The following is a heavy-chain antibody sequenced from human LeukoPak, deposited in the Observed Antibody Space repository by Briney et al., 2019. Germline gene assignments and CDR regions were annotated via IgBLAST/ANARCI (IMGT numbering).Heavy chain of an antibody. CDR1: GFTFSSYG. Sequence: GRSLRLSCAASGFTFSSYGMHWVRQAPGKGLEWVAVISYDGSNKYYGDSVKGRFTISRDNSKNTLYLQMNSLRAEDTAVYYCAKAYCGGDCYSTYYYYGMDVWGQGTTVTVSS. J-gene: IGHJ6*02. D-gene: IGHD2-21*02. CDR3: AKAYCGGDCYSTYYYYGMDV. CDR2: ISYDGSNK. V-gene: IGHV3-30*18.